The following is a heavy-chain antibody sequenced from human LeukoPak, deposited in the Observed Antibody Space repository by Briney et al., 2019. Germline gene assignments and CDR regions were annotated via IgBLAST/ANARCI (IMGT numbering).Heavy chain of an antibody. Sequence: GGSLRLSCAGSGFTFSSYGMSWVRQAPGKGLEWASAIRGTGTSTYYADSVKGRFTISRDNSKNTLYLQMNSLRAEDTAVYYCAKVTYGSGTYGALDYWGQGTLVTVSS. V-gene: IGHV3-23*01. CDR2: IRGTGTST. D-gene: IGHD3-10*01. CDR3: AKVTYGSGTYGALDY. CDR1: GFTFSSYG. J-gene: IGHJ4*02.